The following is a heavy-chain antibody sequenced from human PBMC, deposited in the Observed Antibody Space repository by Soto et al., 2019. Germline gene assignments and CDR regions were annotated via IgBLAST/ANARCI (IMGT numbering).Heavy chain of an antibody. D-gene: IGHD3-22*01. CDR3: ARDLVVALLDY. CDR2: ISAYNGNT. CDR1: DYTFTSYG. Sequence: QVQLVQSGAEVKKPGASVKVSCKASDYTFTSYGISWVRQAPGQGLEWMGWISAYNGNTKYAQKFQGRVTMTTDTSTSTAYMELRRLGSDDTAVYYCARDLVVALLDYWGQGTLVTVSS. V-gene: IGHV1-18*01. J-gene: IGHJ4*02.